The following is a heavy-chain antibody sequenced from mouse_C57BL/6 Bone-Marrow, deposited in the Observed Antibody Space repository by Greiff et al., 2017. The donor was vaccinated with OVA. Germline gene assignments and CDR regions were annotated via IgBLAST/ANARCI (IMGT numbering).Heavy chain of an antibody. Sequence: DVMLVESGGGLVQPGGSLKLSCAASGFTFSDYYMYWVRQTPEKRLEWVAYISNGGGSTYYPDTVKGRFTISRDNAKNTLYLQMSRLKSEDTAMYYCARHNYYGSSYRYFDVWGTGTTVTVSS. CDR3: ARHNYYGSSYRYFDV. CDR1: GFTFSDYY. V-gene: IGHV5-12*01. J-gene: IGHJ1*03. CDR2: ISNGGGST. D-gene: IGHD1-1*01.